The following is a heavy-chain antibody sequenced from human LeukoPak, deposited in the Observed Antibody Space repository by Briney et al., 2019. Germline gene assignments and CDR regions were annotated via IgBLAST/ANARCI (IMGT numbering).Heavy chain of an antibody. D-gene: IGHD3-22*01. J-gene: IGHJ3*02. V-gene: IGHV4-38-2*02. Sequence: KASETLSLTCTVSGYSISSGYYWGWIRQPPGKGLEWIGSIYHSGSTYYNASLKSRVTISLDTSRNQFSLKLNSVTAADTAVYYCAKSNGYGLIDIWGQGTMVTVSS. CDR1: GYSISSGYY. CDR3: AKSNGYGLIDI. CDR2: IYHSGST.